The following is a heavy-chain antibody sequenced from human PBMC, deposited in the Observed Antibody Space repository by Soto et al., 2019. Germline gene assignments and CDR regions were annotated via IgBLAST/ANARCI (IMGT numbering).Heavy chain of an antibody. V-gene: IGHV1-46*03. CDR1: GFTFTSYY. CDR2: ISPSGGST. Sequence: ASVKVSCKASGFTFTSYYMHWVRQAPGQRLEWMGLISPSGGSTSYAQKFQGRVTLTRDTSTSTVYMELSSLRSEDTAVYYCAREKPSSYSFDYWGQGTLVTVSS. D-gene: IGHD6-6*01. J-gene: IGHJ4*02. CDR3: AREKPSSYSFDY.